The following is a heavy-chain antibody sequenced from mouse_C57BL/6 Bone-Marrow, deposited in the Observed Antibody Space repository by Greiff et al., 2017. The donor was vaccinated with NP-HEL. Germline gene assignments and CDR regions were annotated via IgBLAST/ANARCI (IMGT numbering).Heavy chain of an antibody. CDR1: GYTFTSYW. Sequence: QVQLQQPGAELVMPGASVKLSCKASGYTFTSYWMHWVKQRPGQGLEWIGEIDPSDSYTNYNQKFKGKSTLTVDKSSSTAYMQLSSLTSEDSAVYYCARSGLGRFAYGGQGTLVTVSA. J-gene: IGHJ3*01. V-gene: IGHV1-69*01. CDR2: IDPSDSYT. D-gene: IGHD4-1*01. CDR3: ARSGLGRFAY.